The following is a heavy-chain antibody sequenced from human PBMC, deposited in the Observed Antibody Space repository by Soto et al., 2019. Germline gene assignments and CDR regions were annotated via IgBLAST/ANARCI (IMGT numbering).Heavy chain of an antibody. CDR2: INPSGGST. J-gene: IGHJ3*02. D-gene: IGHD3-3*01. Sequence: ASVKVSCKASGYTFTSYYMHWVRQAPGQGLEWMGIINPSGGSTSYAQKFQGRVTMTRDTSTSTVYMELSSLRSEDTAVYYCARGNYDFWSGYYIASASAFDIWGQGTMVTVSS. CDR3: ARGNYDFWSGYYIASASAFDI. V-gene: IGHV1-46*03. CDR1: GYTFTSYY.